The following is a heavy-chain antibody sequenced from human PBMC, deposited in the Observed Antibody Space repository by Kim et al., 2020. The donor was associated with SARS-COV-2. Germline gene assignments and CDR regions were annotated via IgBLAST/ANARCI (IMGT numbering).Heavy chain of an antibody. V-gene: IGHV6-1*01. D-gene: IGHD4-17*01. CDR2: TYYRSKWYN. CDR1: GDSVSSNSAA. J-gene: IGHJ3*02. CDR3: AREPTTVVTPGGNAFDI. Sequence: SQTLSLTCAISGDSVSSNSAALNWIRQSPSRGLEWLGRTYYRSKWYNDYAVSVKSRITINPDTSKNQFSLQLNSVTPEDTAVYYCAREPTTVVTPGGNAFDIWGQGTIVTVSS.